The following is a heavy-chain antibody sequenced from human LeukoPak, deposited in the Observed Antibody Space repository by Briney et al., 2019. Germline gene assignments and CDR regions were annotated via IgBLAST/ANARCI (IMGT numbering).Heavy chain of an antibody. CDR1: GGSISSGSYY. CDR3: ASTGIAAAGSDY. J-gene: IGHJ4*02. D-gene: IGHD6-13*01. CDR2: IYTSGST. V-gene: IGHV4-61*02. Sequence: SQTLSLTCTVSGGSISSGSYYLRWIRQPAGKGLEWIGRIYTSGSTNYNPSLKSRVTISVDTSKNQFSLKLSSVTAADTAVYYCASTGIAAAGSDYWGQGTLVTVSS.